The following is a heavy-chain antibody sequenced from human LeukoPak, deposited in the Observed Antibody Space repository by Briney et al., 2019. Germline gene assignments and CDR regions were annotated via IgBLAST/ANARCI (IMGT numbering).Heavy chain of an antibody. CDR1: GRSISSSSYY. D-gene: IGHD2-8*01. CDR3: ARRCTNGVCYMRDNWFDP. V-gene: IGHV4-39*01. Sequence: SEPLSLTCTVSGRSISSSSYYWGWIRQPPGKGLEWIGSIYYSGSTYYNPSLKSRVTISVDTSKNQFSLKLSSVTAADTAVYYCARRCTNGVCYMRDNWFDPWGQGTLVTVSS. J-gene: IGHJ5*02. CDR2: IYYSGST.